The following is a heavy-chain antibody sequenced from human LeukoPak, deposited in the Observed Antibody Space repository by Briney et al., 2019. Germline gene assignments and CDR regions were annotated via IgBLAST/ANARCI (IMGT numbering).Heavy chain of an antibody. J-gene: IGHJ4*02. D-gene: IGHD5-12*01. CDR3: TIRYCDHDYIDY. Sequence: SETLSLTCTVSGGSISSSNYCWDWIRQPPGKGLEWIGSLCYSGNTYQNPSLKSRLTISGDMSQNQFSLRLSSVTAADTAGYFCTIRYCDHDYIDYWGQGTLVTVSS. V-gene: IGHV4-39*01. CDR1: GGSISSSNYC. CDR2: LCYSGNT.